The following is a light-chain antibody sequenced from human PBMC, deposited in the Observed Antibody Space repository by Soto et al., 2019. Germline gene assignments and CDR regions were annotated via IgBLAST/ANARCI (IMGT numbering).Light chain of an antibody. CDR3: TSYTTSDTFV. V-gene: IGLV2-14*01. Sequence: QAAMTHPASVSWSPGHSITISCTGTSSDVGGYNYVSWYQQHPGKVPKLMIYEVSNRPSGVSNRFSGSKSGNTASLTVSGLQVEDEADYYCTSYTTSDTFVFGTGT. CDR1: SSDVGGYNY. J-gene: IGLJ1*01. CDR2: EVS.